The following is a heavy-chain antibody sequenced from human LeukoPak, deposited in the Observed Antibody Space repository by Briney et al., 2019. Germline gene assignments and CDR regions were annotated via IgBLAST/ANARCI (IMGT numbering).Heavy chain of an antibody. CDR2: INPRGGST. CDR1: GYTFTSHY. Sequence: ASVKVSCKASGYTFTSHYMHWVRQAPGQGLEWMGVINPRGGSTTYAQKFQGRVTMTRDTSTSTVYMELSSLRSEDTAVYYCARVVCDCSGGSCYSEATRQGDWYFDLWGRGTLVSVPS. V-gene: IGHV1-46*01. CDR3: ARVVCDCSGGSCYSEATRQGDWYFDL. J-gene: IGHJ2*01. D-gene: IGHD2-15*01.